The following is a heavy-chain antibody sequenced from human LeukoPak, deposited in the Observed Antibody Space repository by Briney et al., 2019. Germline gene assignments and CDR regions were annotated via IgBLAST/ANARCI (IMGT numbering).Heavy chain of an antibody. Sequence: ASVKVSCKASGYTFTIYYMHWVRQAPGQGLEWMGIINPSGGSTSYAQKFQGRVTMTRDTSTSTVYMELSSLRSEDTAVYYCASAVVAATPDYWGQGTLVTVSS. CDR2: INPSGGST. V-gene: IGHV1-46*01. D-gene: IGHD2-15*01. J-gene: IGHJ4*02. CDR3: ASAVVAATPDY. CDR1: GYTFTIYY.